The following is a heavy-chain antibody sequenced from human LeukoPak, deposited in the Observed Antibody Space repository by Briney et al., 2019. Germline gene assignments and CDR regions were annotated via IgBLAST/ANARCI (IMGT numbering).Heavy chain of an antibody. J-gene: IGHJ5*02. Sequence: GGSLRLSCGASGFIFSHYGFHWVRQAPGKGLEWVAFIRYDGSVTYYTDSTEGRFTISRDNSKNTLYLEMNSLRPEDTAVYYCAKDGATGFVNNWFDPWGQGLLVTVFS. CDR1: GFIFSHYG. CDR2: IRYDGSVT. D-gene: IGHD4-17*01. V-gene: IGHV3-30*02. CDR3: AKDGATGFVNNWFDP.